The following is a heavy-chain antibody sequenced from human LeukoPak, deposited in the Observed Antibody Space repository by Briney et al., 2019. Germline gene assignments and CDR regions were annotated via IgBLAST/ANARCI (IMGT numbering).Heavy chain of an antibody. CDR2: ISGSGGST. D-gene: IGHD2-15*01. Sequence: PGGSLRLSCAASGFTFSSYAMSWVRQAPGKGLEWVSAISGSGGSTYYADSVKGRFTISRDNSKNTLYLQMNSLRAEDTAVYYCAKDIVVVVAATPHYFDYWGQGTLVTASS. V-gene: IGHV3-23*01. CDR1: GFTFSSYA. J-gene: IGHJ4*02. CDR3: AKDIVVVVAATPHYFDY.